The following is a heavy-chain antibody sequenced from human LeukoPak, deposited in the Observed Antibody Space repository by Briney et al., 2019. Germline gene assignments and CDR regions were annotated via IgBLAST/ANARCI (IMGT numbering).Heavy chain of an antibody. J-gene: IGHJ6*02. CDR2: ISAYNGNT. CDR3: ASPTVTTSHYYGMDV. Sequence: ASVKVSCKASGYTFTSYGISWVRQAPGQGLEWMGWISAYNGNTNYALKLQGRVTMTTDTSTSTAYMELRSLRSDDTAVYYCASPTVTTSHYYGMDVWGQGTTVTVSS. D-gene: IGHD4-11*01. V-gene: IGHV1-18*01. CDR1: GYTFTSYG.